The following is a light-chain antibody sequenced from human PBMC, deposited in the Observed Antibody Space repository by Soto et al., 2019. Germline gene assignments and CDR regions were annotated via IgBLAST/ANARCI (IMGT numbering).Light chain of an antibody. Sequence: QSAPTQPRSVSGSPGQSVTISCTGTSSDVGGHNYVSWYQQHPDKAPKLIIYDVSKRPSGVPDRFSASKSGSTASLTISGLQAEDESDYYCCSYAGTYTWVFGGGTKLTVL. J-gene: IGLJ3*02. CDR3: CSYAGTYTWV. CDR2: DVS. V-gene: IGLV2-11*01. CDR1: SSDVGGHNY.